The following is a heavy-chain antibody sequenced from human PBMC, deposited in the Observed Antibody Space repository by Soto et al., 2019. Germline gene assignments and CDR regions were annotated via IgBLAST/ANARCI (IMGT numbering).Heavy chain of an antibody. CDR2: TGSGTGPG. V-gene: IGHV1-69*06. CDR3: ARRDSGGFFRFFDS. Sequence: QVQLVQSGTEVKKPGSSVKVSCKTSGGSLSTNPISWVRQAPGQGLDWMGGTGSGTGPGNHAQKFQGRLTVTADKSPGTVYMELTNLSSEDTAVYYCARRDSGGFFRFFDSWGQGTLVTVSS. CDR1: GGSLSTNP. D-gene: IGHD2-15*01. J-gene: IGHJ4*02.